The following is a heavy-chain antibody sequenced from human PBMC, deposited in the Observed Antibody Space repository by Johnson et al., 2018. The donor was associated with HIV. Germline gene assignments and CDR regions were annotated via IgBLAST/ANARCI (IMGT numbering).Heavy chain of an antibody. CDR2: ISWDGGST. CDR1: GFTFNDYA. D-gene: IGHD3-10*01. V-gene: IGHV3-43D*03. Sequence: VQLVESGGVVVQPGGSLRLSCAASGFTFNDYAMHWVRQAPGKGLEWVSLISWDGGSTYYADSMKGRFTISRDNSKNSPYLQMNSLRDEDTALYSCAKDILPYYYGSGSYYGDAFDMWGQGTMVTVSS. CDR3: AKDILPYYYGSGSYYGDAFDM. J-gene: IGHJ3*02.